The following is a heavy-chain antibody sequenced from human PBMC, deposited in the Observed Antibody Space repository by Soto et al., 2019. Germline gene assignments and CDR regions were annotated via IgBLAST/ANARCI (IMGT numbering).Heavy chain of an antibody. J-gene: IGHJ5*02. D-gene: IGHD6-19*01. CDR1: GYTFTSYD. CDR2: MNPSTGNT. Sequence: QVQLVQSGAEVKKPGASVKVSCKASGYTFTSYDIIWVRQATGQGLEWMGWMNPSTGNTDSAEKFQGRLSMTRNTSIRPVYMELSSLSFEDAAVYYCARGRIIVAGGFDPWGQGTLVTVSS. V-gene: IGHV1-8*01. CDR3: ARGRIIVAGGFDP.